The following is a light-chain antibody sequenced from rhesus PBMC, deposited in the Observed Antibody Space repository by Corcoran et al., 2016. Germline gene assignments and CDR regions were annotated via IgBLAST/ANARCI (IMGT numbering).Light chain of an antibody. V-gene: IGKV3-42*02. Sequence: EIVMTQSPATLSLSPGERATLSCRASQSVSSRLAWYQQKPVQAPQLLIYGASSMATGITDRFSGSGLGTEFTLTIRSLEAEEIGVYYCQQDYSWPPLTFGGGTKVELK. CDR2: GAS. J-gene: IGKJ4*01. CDR1: QSVSSR. CDR3: QQDYSWPPLT.